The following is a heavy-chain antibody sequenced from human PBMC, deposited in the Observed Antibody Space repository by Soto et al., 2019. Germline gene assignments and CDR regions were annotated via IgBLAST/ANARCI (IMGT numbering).Heavy chain of an antibody. J-gene: IGHJ4*02. CDR3: ARIFCSSSSCFFYFDH. CDR1: GFIFSDYW. CDR2: ISSSSRTI. D-gene: IGHD2-2*01. Sequence: GSLRLSCAASGFIFSDYWMAWIRQAPGKGLEWVSYISSSSRTIYYADSVKGRFTISRDNAKSSLFLQVDSLRAEDTALYYCARIFCSSSSCFFYFDHWGQGTLVTVSS. V-gene: IGHV3-11*01.